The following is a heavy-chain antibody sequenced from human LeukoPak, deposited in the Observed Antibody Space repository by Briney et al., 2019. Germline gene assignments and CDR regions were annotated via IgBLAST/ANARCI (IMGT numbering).Heavy chain of an antibody. CDR1: GFTFSSYS. CDR3: ARVQLWFKDYYYYYMDV. Sequence: GSLRLSCAASGFTFSSYSMNWVRQAPGKGLEWVSYISSSSSTIYYADSVKGRFTISRDNAKNSLYLQMNSLRAEDRAVYYCARVQLWFKDYYYYYMDVWGKGTTVTVSS. V-gene: IGHV3-48*01. D-gene: IGHD5-18*01. J-gene: IGHJ6*03. CDR2: ISSSSSTI.